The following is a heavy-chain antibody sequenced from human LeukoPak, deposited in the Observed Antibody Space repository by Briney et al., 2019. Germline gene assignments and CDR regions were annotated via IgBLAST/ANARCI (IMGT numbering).Heavy chain of an antibody. Sequence: GGSLRLSCAASGFTFSTYGMHWVRQAPGKGLEWVTSISYDGTNKYYADSVRGRFTISRDNSKNTLYLQINSLRADDTAVYYCARESGVVPALIFDYWGQGTLVTVSS. CDR1: GFTFSTYG. CDR3: ARESGVVPALIFDY. D-gene: IGHD2-2*01. J-gene: IGHJ4*02. CDR2: ISYDGTNK. V-gene: IGHV3-30*03.